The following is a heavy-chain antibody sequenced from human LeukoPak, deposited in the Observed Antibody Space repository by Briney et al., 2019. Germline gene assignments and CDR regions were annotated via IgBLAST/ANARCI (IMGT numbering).Heavy chain of an antibody. CDR2: ISAYNGNT. J-gene: IGHJ4*02. CDR1: GYTFTSYG. Sequence: ASVKVSCKASGYTFTSYGISWVRQAPGQGLEWMGWISAYNGNTNYAQKLQGRVTMTTDTSTSTAYMELRSLRSDDTAVYYRAREALSYGDYVFDYWGQGTLVTVSS. D-gene: IGHD4-17*01. CDR3: AREALSYGDYVFDY. V-gene: IGHV1-18*01.